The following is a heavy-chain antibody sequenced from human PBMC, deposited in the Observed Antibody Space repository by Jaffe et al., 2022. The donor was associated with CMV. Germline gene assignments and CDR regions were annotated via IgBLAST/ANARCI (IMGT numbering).Heavy chain of an antibody. V-gene: IGHV3-74*01. Sequence: EVQLVESGGGLVQPGGSLRLSCAASGFTFSSYWMHWVRQAPGKGLVWVSRINSDGSSTSYADSVKGRFTISRDNAKNTLYLQMNSLRAEDTAVYYCARDRYDYVWGSYRYTYYYMDVWGKGTTVTVSS. CDR1: GFTFSSYW. CDR2: INSDGSST. CDR3: ARDRYDYVWGSYRYTYYYMDV. J-gene: IGHJ6*03. D-gene: IGHD3-16*02.